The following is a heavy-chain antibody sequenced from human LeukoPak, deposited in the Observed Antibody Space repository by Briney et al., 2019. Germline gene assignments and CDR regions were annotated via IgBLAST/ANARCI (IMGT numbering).Heavy chain of an antibody. D-gene: IGHD3-22*01. Sequence: GGSLRLSCAASGFTFSSYGMSWVRQAPGKGLEWVSTISSSGGSTYYADSVKGRFTISRDKSKNTLYLQMNSLRAEDTGVYYCARATYYYDTSNYYAYWGQGTLVTVSS. CDR3: ARATYYYDTSNYYAY. J-gene: IGHJ4*02. V-gene: IGHV3-23*01. CDR1: GFTFSSYG. CDR2: ISSSGGST.